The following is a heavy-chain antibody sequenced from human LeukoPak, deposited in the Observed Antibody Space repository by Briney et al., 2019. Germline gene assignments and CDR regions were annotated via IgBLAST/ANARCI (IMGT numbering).Heavy chain of an antibody. D-gene: IGHD3-10*01. CDR2: INPNSGGT. V-gene: IGHV1-2*02. CDR1: GYTFTSYY. CDR3: AIGRYYYGSGSFRNWFDP. Sequence: ASVKVSCKASGYTFTSYYMHWVRQAPGQGLEWMGWINPNSGGTNYAQKFQGRVTMTRDTSISTAYMELSRLRSDDTAVYYCAIGRYYYGSGSFRNWFDPWGQGTLVTVSS. J-gene: IGHJ5*02.